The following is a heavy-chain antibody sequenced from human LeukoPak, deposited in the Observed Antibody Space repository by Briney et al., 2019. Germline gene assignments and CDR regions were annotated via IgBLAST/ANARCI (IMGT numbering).Heavy chain of an antibody. V-gene: IGHV3-33*01. CDR2: IWSDGSEK. J-gene: IGHJ3*02. CDR3: AREDYALDI. Sequence: GGSLRLSCAASGFSFSGYGMHWVRQTPGKGLEWVAVIWSDGSEKYYADSVKGRITISRDNSKNTLFLQMNSLRGEDTAVYYCAREDYALDIWGQGTMVTVSS. CDR1: GFSFSGYG.